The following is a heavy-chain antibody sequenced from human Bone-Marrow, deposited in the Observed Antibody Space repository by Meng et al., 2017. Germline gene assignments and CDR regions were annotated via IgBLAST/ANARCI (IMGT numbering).Heavy chain of an antibody. CDR2: ISAYNGNT. Sequence: ASVKVSCKASGYTFTSYGISWVRQAPGQGLEWTGWISAYNGNTNYAQKLQGRVTMTTDTSTSTAYMELRSLRSDDTAVYYCARSDIVVVPAAMYDTYYYYGMGVWGQGTTVTVSS. V-gene: IGHV1-18*01. CDR3: ARSDIVVVPAAMYDTYYYYGMGV. J-gene: IGHJ6*02. CDR1: GYTFTSYG. D-gene: IGHD2-2*01.